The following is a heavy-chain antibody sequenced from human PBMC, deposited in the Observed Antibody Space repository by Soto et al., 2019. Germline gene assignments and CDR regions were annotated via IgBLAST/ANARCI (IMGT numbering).Heavy chain of an antibody. D-gene: IGHD6-6*01. CDR2: TYYRSKWSS. V-gene: IGHV6-1*01. J-gene: IGHJ3*02. CDR1: GDSVSSSTAA. CDR3: ARGSLAATITKGGFDI. Sequence: PSQTLSLTCVISGDSVSSSTAAWNWIRQSPSRGLEWLGRTYYRSKWSSDYAVSVKSRMTINADTSKNQFSLQLNSVTPEDTAVYYCARGSLAATITKGGFDIWGQGTMVPVSS.